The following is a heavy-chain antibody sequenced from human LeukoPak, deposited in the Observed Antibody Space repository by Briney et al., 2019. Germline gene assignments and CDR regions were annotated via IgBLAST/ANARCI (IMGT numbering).Heavy chain of an antibody. CDR3: ARSSLDQNYVADY. D-gene: IGHD3-10*02. CDR2: LNPNYGGT. V-gene: IGHV1-2*06. Sequence: GASLKVSCKASGYTFTCYFMHWVRQAPGQGLEWMGRLNPNYGGTNYAQKFQGRVTFTSDTSISTAYMELSRLTSDDTAVYYCARSSLDQNYVADYWGQGTLVTVSS. CDR1: GYTFTCYF. J-gene: IGHJ4*02.